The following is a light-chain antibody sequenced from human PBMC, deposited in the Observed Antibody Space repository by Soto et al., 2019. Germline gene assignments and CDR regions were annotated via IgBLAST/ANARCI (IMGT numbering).Light chain of an antibody. CDR1: SSDVGGYNF. J-gene: IGLJ2*01. CDR3: SSYTSSVTLV. CDR2: EVS. V-gene: IGLV2-14*01. Sequence: QSVLTQPASVYGSPGQSITISCTGTSSDVGGYNFVSWYQQHPGKAPKLMIYEVSNRPSGVSYRFSGSKSGNTASLTISGLQAEDEADYYCSSYTSSVTLVFGGGTKLTVL.